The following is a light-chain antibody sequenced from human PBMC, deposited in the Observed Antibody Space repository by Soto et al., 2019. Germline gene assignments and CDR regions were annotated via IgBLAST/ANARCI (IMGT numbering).Light chain of an antibody. CDR1: NIGSKS. CDR2: YDS. Sequence: SYELTQPPSVSVAPGKTARITCGGNNIGSKSVHWYQQKPGQAPVLVIYYDSDRPSGIPERFSGSNSGNTATLTISRVEAGDEADYYCQVWDSRVGVFGGGTKVTVL. CDR3: QVWDSRVGV. V-gene: IGLV3-21*04. J-gene: IGLJ2*01.